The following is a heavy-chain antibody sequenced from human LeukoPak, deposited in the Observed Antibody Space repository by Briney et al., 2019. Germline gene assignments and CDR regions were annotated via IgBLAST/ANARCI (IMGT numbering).Heavy chain of an antibody. D-gene: IGHD2-21*02. CDR1: GASISSYY. J-gene: IGHJ4*02. CDR3: ARSLCGGDCYSGSDFDY. Sequence: SETLSLTCTVSGASISSYYWSWIRQPPGKGLEWIGEINHSGSTNYNPSLKSRVTISVDTSKNQFSLKLSSVTAADTAVYYCARSLCGGDCYSGSDFDYWGQGTLVTVSS. V-gene: IGHV4-34*01. CDR2: INHSGST.